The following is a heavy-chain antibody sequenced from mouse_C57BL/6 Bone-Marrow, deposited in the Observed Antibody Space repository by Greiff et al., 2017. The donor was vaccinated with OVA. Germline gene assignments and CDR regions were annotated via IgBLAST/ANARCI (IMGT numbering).Heavy chain of an antibody. V-gene: IGHV1-81*01. D-gene: IGHD1-1*01. J-gene: IGHJ3*01. CDR2: IYPRSGNT. Sequence: VKLQESGAELSRPGASVKLSCKASGYTFTSYGISWVKQSTGQGLEWIGEIYPRSGNTYYNEKFKGKATLTADKSSSTADMELRSLTSEDSAVYFCARPIYYYGSSLAYWGQGTLVTVSA. CDR3: ARPIYYYGSSLAY. CDR1: GYTFTSYG.